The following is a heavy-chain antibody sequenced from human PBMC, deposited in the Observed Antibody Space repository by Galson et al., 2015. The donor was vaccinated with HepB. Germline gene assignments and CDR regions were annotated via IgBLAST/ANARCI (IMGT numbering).Heavy chain of an antibody. V-gene: IGHV5-51*03. Sequence: QSGAEVKKPGESLKISCKGSGYSFTSYWIGWVRQMPGKGLEWMGIIYPGDSDTRYSPSFQGQVTISADKSISTAYLQWSSLKASDTAMYYCARGGYCSSTSCYVFDYWGQGTLVTVSS. CDR3: ARGGYCSSTSCYVFDY. D-gene: IGHD2-2*01. CDR1: GYSFTSYW. J-gene: IGHJ4*02. CDR2: IYPGDSDT.